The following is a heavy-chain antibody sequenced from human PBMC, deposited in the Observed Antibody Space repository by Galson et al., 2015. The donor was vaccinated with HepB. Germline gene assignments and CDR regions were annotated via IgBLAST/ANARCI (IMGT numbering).Heavy chain of an antibody. CDR2: ISAYDGNT. CDR1: GYTFSSYS. D-gene: IGHD2-15*01. CDR3: ARGALVAVVGATQNNWFDP. J-gene: IGHJ5*02. Sequence: SVKVSCKASGYTFSSYSITWVRQAPGQGLEWMGWISAYDGNTKYAQNLQGRLTMTTDTSRTTAYMELRSLRSDDTAVYYCARGALVAVVGATQNNWFDPGGQGTLVTVSS. V-gene: IGHV1-18*01.